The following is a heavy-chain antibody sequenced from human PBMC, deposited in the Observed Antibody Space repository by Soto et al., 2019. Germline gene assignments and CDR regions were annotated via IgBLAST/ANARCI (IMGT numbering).Heavy chain of an antibody. CDR3: ARLYTVTGFDWFDP. Sequence: LTCTVSGVSSSSYYWSWIRQPPGKVLAWIGFFYYRGTTNYNPSLKGRVTISADTSKNLFSLRLMSVTAADTAVYYCARLYTVTGFDWFDPWGQGTLVTVSS. CDR1: GVSSSSYY. J-gene: IGHJ5*02. D-gene: IGHD4-17*01. CDR2: FYYRGTT. V-gene: IGHV4-59*08.